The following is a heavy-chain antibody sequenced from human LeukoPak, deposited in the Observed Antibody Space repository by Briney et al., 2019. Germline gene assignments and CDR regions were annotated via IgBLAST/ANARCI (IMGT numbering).Heavy chain of an antibody. CDR1: AYSFTSYD. CDR2: MNPNSGDT. CDR3: AMGPRNGGIHY. V-gene: IGHV1-8*01. J-gene: IGHJ4*02. Sequence: GASVKVTLKASAYSFTSYDFNWLRQATGQGLEWMGWMNPNSGDTGYAQSFQGRVTMTRDTSITTAYMELSSLKSDDTAIYYCAMGPRNGGIHYWGQGTLVTVSS. D-gene: IGHD2-15*01.